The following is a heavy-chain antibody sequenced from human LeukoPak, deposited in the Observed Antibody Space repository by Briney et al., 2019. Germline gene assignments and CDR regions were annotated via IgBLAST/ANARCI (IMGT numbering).Heavy chain of an antibody. Sequence: SETLSLTCTVSGGSISNSSSYWGWLRQPPGKGLEWIVEISHSGSTKYNPSLRRRVNISVDTSKNQFSLKLSSVTAADTAVYCCAGRHREVRGVIRTTYYYYYMDVWGKGTTVTISS. D-gene: IGHD3-10*01. V-gene: IGHV4-39*07. J-gene: IGHJ6*03. CDR3: AGRHREVRGVIRTTYYYYYMDV. CDR1: GGSISNSSSY. CDR2: ISHSGST.